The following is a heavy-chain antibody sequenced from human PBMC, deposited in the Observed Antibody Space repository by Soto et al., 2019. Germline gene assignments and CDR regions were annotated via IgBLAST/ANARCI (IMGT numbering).Heavy chain of an antibody. CDR1: GFTFSSYS. D-gene: IGHD1-26*01. CDR2: ISSSSSTI. Sequence: GGSLRLSCAASGFTFSSYSMNWVRQAPGKGLEWVSYISSSSSTIYYADSVKGRFTISRDNAKNSLYLQMNSLRDEDTAVYYCARDGKRYYYYYGMDVWGQGTTVTVSS. CDR3: ARDGKRYYYYYGMDV. V-gene: IGHV3-48*02. J-gene: IGHJ6*02.